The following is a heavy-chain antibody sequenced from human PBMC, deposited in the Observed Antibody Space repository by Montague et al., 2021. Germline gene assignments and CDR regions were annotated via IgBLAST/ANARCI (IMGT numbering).Heavy chain of an antibody. J-gene: IGHJ4*02. CDR2: N. V-gene: IGHV6-1*01. Sequence: NDYSVSVKSRITINPDTSKNQISLKLNSVTPEDTAVYYCARTSASSDYWGQGTLFTVSS. D-gene: IGHD1-26*01. CDR3: ARTSASSDY.